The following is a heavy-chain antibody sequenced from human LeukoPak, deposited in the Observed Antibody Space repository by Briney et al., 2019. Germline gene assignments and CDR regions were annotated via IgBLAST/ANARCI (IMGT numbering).Heavy chain of an antibody. D-gene: IGHD2/OR15-2a*01. J-gene: IGHJ5*02. CDR1: GFTSSSYI. CDR3: ARDNTLNCFDP. V-gene: IGHV3-21*01. Sequence: GGSLRLSCAASGFTSSSYIMNWVRQAPGKGLEWVSSISSSSSYMFYADSVKGRFTISRDNAKNSLYLQMNSLRAEDTAMYYCARDNTLNCFDPWGQGTLVTVSS. CDR2: ISSSSSYM.